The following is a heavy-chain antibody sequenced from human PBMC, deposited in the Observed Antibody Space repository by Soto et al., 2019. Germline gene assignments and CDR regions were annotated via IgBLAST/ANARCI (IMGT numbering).Heavy chain of an antibody. Sequence: QVQLQESGPGLVKPSETLSLTCPVSGGSSSSSYWSWLRQPPGRGLEWLGYIYYSGRTNYNPSLKSRVTISVDTSKTQFSLKLSSVTAADTAVYYCAREPNYYGSGSPLDACDIWGQGTMVTVSS. J-gene: IGHJ3*02. CDR1: GGSSSSSY. V-gene: IGHV4-59*01. D-gene: IGHD3-10*01. CDR3: AREPNYYGSGSPLDACDI. CDR2: IYYSGRT.